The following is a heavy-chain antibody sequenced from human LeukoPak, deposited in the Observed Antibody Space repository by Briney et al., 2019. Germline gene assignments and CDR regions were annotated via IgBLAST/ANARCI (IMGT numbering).Heavy chain of an antibody. Sequence: SETLSLTCTVSGGSISSNNYYWGWIRQPPGKGLEWIGSILYSGSTYYNPSLKSRVTISIDTSKNQFSLKLSSVTAADTALYYCARGGRITAAVGFNWFDPWGQGTLVTVSS. D-gene: IGHD6-25*01. J-gene: IGHJ5*02. CDR2: ILYSGST. CDR1: GGSISSNNYY. V-gene: IGHV4-39*07. CDR3: ARGGRITAAVGFNWFDP.